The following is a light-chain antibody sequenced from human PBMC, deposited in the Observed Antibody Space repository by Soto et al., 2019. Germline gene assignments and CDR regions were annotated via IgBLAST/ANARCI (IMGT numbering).Light chain of an antibody. V-gene: IGLV1-40*01. CDR1: SSNIGAGYD. CDR3: QSYDSSLSGLYV. CDR2: GNS. J-gene: IGLJ1*01. Sequence: QSVLTQPPSVSGAPGQRVTISCTGSSSNIGAGYDVHWYQQLPGTAPKLLIYGNSNRPSGVPDRFSGSKSGTSASLAITGLQAEDEADYYCQSYDSSLSGLYVFGTGTQLNVL.